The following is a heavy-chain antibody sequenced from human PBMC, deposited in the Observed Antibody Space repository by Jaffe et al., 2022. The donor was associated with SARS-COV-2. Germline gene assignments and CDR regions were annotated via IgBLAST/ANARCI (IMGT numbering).Heavy chain of an antibody. CDR1: GDSVSSNSAA. CDR3: ARDNWLWFGVKGDYYYYMDV. Sequence: QVQLQQSGPGLVKPSQTLSLTCAISGDSVSSNSAAWNWIRQSPSRGLEWLGRTYYRSKWYNDYAVSVKSRITINPDTSKNQFSLQLNSVTPEDTAVYYCARDNWLWFGVKGDYYYYMDVWGKGTTVTVSS. D-gene: IGHD3-10*01. J-gene: IGHJ6*03. V-gene: IGHV6-1*01. CDR2: TYYRSKWYN.